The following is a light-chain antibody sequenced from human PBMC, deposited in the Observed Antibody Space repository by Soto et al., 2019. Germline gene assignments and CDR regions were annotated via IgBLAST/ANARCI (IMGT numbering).Light chain of an antibody. CDR3: QHYNSYSEA. CDR1: QTISSW. Sequence: DVRMSQSPSTLSGSIGDRVTITCRASQTISSWLAWYQQIPGKVPKLLIYKASTLKSGVPSRFSGSGSGTEFTLTISSLQPDDFATYYCQHYNSYSEAFGQGTKVDIK. CDR2: KAS. V-gene: IGKV1-5*03. J-gene: IGKJ1*01.